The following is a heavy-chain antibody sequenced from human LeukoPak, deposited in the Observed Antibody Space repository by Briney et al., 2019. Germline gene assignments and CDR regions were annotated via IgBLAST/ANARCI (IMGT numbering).Heavy chain of an antibody. V-gene: IGHV3-23*01. CDR2: LSGSGGST. CDR3: AKDFPMTVI. J-gene: IGHJ4*02. Sequence: GGSLRLSCAASGFTFSSYGMSCVRQAPGKGLEWVSALSGSGGSTYYADSVKGRFTISRDNSKKTLYLQMNSLRAEDTAVYYCAKDFPMTVIGGQGTLVTVSS. CDR1: GFTFSSYG. D-gene: IGHD4-11*01.